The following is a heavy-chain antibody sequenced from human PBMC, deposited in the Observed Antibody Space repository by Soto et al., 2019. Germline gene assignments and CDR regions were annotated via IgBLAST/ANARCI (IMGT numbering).Heavy chain of an antibody. D-gene: IGHD2-15*01. CDR2: INHSGST. Sequence: SETRSLTCAVYGGSFSGYYWSWIRQPPGKGLEWIEEINHSGSTNYTPSLKSRVTISVDTSKNQFSLKLSSVTAADTAVYYCARTLRPYCSGGSCYYQFDPWGQGTLVTVSS. J-gene: IGHJ5*02. CDR3: ARTLRPYCSGGSCYYQFDP. CDR1: GGSFSGYY. V-gene: IGHV4-34*01.